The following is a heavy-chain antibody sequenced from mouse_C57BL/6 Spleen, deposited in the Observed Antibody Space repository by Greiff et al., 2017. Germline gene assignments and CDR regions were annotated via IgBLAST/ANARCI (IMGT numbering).Heavy chain of an antibody. D-gene: IGHD1-1*01. J-gene: IGHJ4*01. CDR2: ISSGSSTI. CDR3: AKAFYYYGSSAMDY. CDR1: GFTFSDYG. V-gene: IGHV5-17*01. Sequence: EVQLVESGGGLVKPGGSLKLSCAASGFTFSDYGMHWVRQAPEKGLEWVAYISSGSSTIYYADTVKGRFTLSRDNAKNTLFMQMTSLRSKDTAMYYCAKAFYYYGSSAMDYWGQGTSGTVSS.